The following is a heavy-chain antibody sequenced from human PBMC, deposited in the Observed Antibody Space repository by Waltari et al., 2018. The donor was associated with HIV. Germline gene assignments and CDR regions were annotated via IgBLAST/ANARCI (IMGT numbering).Heavy chain of an antibody. D-gene: IGHD3-9*01. CDR2: ISVYNGNT. CDR1: AYIFISTYG. Sequence: QVPLVQSGAEVKKPGAPVKVSCKASAYIFISTYGITWVRQAPGQGLEWMGWISVYNGNTNYAQKLQGRITMTTDTSTRTTYMELRSLRSDDTAVYYCARDRADDILTGPLGPWGQGTLVTVSS. CDR3: ARDRADDILTGPLGP. J-gene: IGHJ5*02. V-gene: IGHV1-18*01.